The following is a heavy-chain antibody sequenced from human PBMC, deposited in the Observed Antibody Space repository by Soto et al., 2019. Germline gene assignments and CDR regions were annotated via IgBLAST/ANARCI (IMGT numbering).Heavy chain of an antibody. J-gene: IGHJ5*02. CDR1: GGSISSYY. Sequence: SETLSLTCTVSGGSISSYYWSWIRQPPGKGLEWIGYIYYSGSTNYNPSLKSRVTISVDTSKNQFSLKLSSVTAADTAVYYCARIGSGIIVGATGWFDPWGQGTLVTVSS. V-gene: IGHV4-59*01. CDR2: IYYSGST. D-gene: IGHD1-26*01. CDR3: ARIGSGIIVGATGWFDP.